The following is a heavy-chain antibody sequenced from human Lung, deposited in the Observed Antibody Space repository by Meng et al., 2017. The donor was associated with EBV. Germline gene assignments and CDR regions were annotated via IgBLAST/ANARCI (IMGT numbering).Heavy chain of an antibody. D-gene: IGHD3-10*01. V-gene: IGHV1-69*01. CDR3: ASESGRGFTPDY. J-gene: IGHJ4*02. CDR2: LIPLSDAP. Sequence: QVQVVQSGAEVKKPGSSVKVSCKTSGGTFRSDAISWVRQAPGQGLEWMGGLIPLSDAPHYAQKFQGRVTITADESTSTHYLDLSGLRAEDTAVYYCASESGRGFTPDYWGQGTLVTGSS. CDR1: GGTFRSDA.